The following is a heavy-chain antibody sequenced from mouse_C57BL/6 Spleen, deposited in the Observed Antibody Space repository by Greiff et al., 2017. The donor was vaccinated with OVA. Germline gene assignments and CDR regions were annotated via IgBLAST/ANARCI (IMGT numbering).Heavy chain of an antibody. CDR1: GYTFTSYW. J-gene: IGHJ2*01. CDR2: IDPSDSYT. CDR3: ASLDGYYS. V-gene: IGHV1-59*01. D-gene: IGHD2-3*01. Sequence: QVQLQQPGAELVRPGTSVKLSCKASGYTFTSYWMHWVKQRPGQGLEWIGVIDPSDSYTNYNQKFKGKATLTVDTSSSTAYMQLSSLTSEDSAVYYCASLDGYYSWGQGTTLTVSS.